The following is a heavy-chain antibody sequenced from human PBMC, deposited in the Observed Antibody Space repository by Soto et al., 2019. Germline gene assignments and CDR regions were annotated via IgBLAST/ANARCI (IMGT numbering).Heavy chain of an antibody. V-gene: IGHV1-3*01. CDR3: ARAYLPYDFWSGYYAWFDP. Sequence: ASVKVSCKASGYTFTSYAMHWVRQAPGQRLEWMGWINAGNGNTKYSQKFQGRVTITRDTSASTAYMELSSLRSEDTAVYYCARAYLPYDFWSGYYAWFDPWGQGTLVTVSS. CDR2: INAGNGNT. J-gene: IGHJ5*02. D-gene: IGHD3-3*01. CDR1: GYTFTSYA.